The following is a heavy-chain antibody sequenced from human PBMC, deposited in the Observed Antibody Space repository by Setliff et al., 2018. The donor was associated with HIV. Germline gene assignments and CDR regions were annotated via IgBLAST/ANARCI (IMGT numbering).Heavy chain of an antibody. CDR3: AKAFGYCSGGSCPVLMDV. V-gene: IGHV3-30*02. D-gene: IGHD2-15*01. J-gene: IGHJ6*03. CDR1: GFTFSGYG. Sequence: LRLSCAASGFTFSGYGMYWVRQAPGKGLAWVAFIRYDGDNKYYADSVKGRFTIPRDNSKNTLYLQMNSLRAKDAAVYYCAKAFGYCSGGSCPVLMDVWGKGTTVTVSS. CDR2: IRYDGDNK.